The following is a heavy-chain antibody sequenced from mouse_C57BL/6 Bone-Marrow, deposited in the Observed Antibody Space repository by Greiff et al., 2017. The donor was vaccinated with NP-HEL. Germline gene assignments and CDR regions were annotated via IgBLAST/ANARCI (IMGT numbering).Heavy chain of an antibody. V-gene: IGHV14-4*01. CDR3: TNGRSSDYDVGRDY. CDR1: GFNIKDDY. CDR2: IDPENGDT. D-gene: IGHD2-4*01. Sequence: EVQLQQSGAELVRPGASVKLSCTASGFNIKDDYMHWVKQRPEQGLEWIGWIDPENGDTEYASKFQGKATITADTSSNTAYLQLSSLTSEDTAVYYCTNGRSSDYDVGRDYWGKGTTLTVSS. J-gene: IGHJ2*01.